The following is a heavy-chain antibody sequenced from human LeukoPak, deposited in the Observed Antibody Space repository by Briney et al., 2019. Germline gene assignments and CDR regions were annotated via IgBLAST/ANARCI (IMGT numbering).Heavy chain of an antibody. CDR1: GFTFCDHA. V-gene: IGHV3-23*01. Sequence: GGSLRLSCAASGFTFCDHAMTWVRHAPGRGREWVSAISGGGDSTYYADSARGRFTISRDNSRNTLSLQMNRLIAEDTAFYYCARDALGYYDSSGYSFGSQYYMDVWGEGATVSVSS. CDR2: ISGGGDST. J-gene: IGHJ6*03. D-gene: IGHD3-22*01. CDR3: ARDALGYYDSSGYSFGSQYYMDV.